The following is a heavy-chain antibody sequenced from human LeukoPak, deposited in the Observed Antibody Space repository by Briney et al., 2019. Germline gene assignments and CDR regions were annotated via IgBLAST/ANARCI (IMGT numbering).Heavy chain of an antibody. CDR3: ARGSPTTVAPHFDY. D-gene: IGHD4-23*01. CDR2: IYNSGST. V-gene: IGHV4-59*01. CDR1: GGSISSYY. Sequence: SETLSLTCTVSGGSISSYYWSWIRQPPGKGLEWIGYIYNSGSTNYNPSLKSRVTISVDTSKNQFSLKLSSVTAADTAVYYCARGSPTTVAPHFDYWGQGTLVTVSS. J-gene: IGHJ4*02.